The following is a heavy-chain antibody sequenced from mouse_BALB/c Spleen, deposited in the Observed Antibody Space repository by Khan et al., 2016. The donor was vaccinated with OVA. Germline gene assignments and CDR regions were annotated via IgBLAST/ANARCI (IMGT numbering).Heavy chain of an antibody. Sequence: QVQLKESGPGLVQPSQSLSITCTVSDFSLTSYGVHWVRQSPGKGLEWLGVIWSGGSSDSNAAFISGLSISKDNSKSQVFFKMNSLQPNDTAIYYCARRDYRYALAYWGQGTLVTVSA. D-gene: IGHD2-14*01. CDR1: DFSLTSYG. CDR2: IWSGGSS. J-gene: IGHJ3*01. CDR3: ARRDYRYALAY. V-gene: IGHV2-2*02.